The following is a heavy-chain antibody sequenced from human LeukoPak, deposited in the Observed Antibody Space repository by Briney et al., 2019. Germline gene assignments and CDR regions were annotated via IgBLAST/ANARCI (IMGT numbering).Heavy chain of an antibody. CDR3: ARDLFGTYDSDY. Sequence: GGSLRLSCAASGFNFGICSLNWVRQAPGKGLEWLSYISAGSTIYYADSVKGRFTISRDNANNLLYLQMNSLRAEDTAVYYCARDLFGTYDSDYWGQGILVTVSS. CDR2: ISAGSTI. D-gene: IGHD5-12*01. CDR1: GFNFGICS. V-gene: IGHV3-48*01. J-gene: IGHJ4*02.